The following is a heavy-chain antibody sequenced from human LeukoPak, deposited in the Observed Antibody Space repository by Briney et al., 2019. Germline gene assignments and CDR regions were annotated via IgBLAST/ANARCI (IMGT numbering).Heavy chain of an antibody. CDR2: ISYDGSNK. CDR1: GLTFSSYA. V-gene: IGHV3-30-3*01. CDR3: ARGLHYDILTGYYRSPEYYFDY. Sequence: GGSLRLSCAASGLTFSSYAMHWVRQAPGKGLEWVAVISYDGSNKYYADSVKGRFTISRDNSKNTLYLQMNSLRAEDTAVYYCARGLHYDILTGYYRSPEYYFDYWGQGTLVTVSS. J-gene: IGHJ4*02. D-gene: IGHD3-9*01.